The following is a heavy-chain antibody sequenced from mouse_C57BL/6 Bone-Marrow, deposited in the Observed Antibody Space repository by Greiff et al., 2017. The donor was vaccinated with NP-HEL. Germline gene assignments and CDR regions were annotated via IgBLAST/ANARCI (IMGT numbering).Heavy chain of an antibody. Sequence: EVKLVESGGGLVQSGRSLRLSCATSGFTFSDFYMEWVRQAPGKGLEWIAARRNKANDYTTEYSASVKGRFIVSRDTSQSILYLQMNALRAEDTAIYYCARDADYGNFYAMDYWGQGTSVTVSS. D-gene: IGHD2-1*01. CDR2: RRNKANDYTT. CDR3: ARDADYGNFYAMDY. V-gene: IGHV7-1*01. CDR1: GFTFSDFY. J-gene: IGHJ4*01.